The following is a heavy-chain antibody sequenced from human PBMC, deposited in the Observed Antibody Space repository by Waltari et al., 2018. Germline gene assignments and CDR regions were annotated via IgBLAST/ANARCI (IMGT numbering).Heavy chain of an antibody. V-gene: IGHV4-4*02. CDR1: GDSMSDTNC. CDR2: VHHSGKI. D-gene: IGHD2-15*01. CDR3: ARDRGRALYLDT. J-gene: IGHJ5*02. Sequence: QLKMQESGLGLVDTSGTVSLTCAVSGDSMSDTNCWSWVRQTPQKELEWIGQVHHSGKINYNPSFASRVTISGDTSNNQFSLMVTSATAADTAVYYCARDRGRALYLDTWGPGILVTVSP.